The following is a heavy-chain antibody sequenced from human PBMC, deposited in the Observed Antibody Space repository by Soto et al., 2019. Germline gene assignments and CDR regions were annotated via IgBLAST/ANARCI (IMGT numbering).Heavy chain of an antibody. CDR1: GVTFSLIG. D-gene: IGHD3-10*01. CDR2: ISHDEKKI. V-gene: IGHV3-30*18. CDR3: AKDLMDRGDGHPYNWFYT. J-gene: IGHJ5*02. Sequence: QVQLVESGGDVVHPGGSLGLSCVASGVTFSLIGWHWARQGPGKGLEWVAVISHDEKKIEYADSVKGRFTISRDNSKNTVYLQMSSLRADDSAIYFCAKDLMDRGDGHPYNWFYTWGRGTLVTVSS.